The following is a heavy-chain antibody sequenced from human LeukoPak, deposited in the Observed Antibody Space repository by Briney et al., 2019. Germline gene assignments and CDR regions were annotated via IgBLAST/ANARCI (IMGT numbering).Heavy chain of an antibody. D-gene: IGHD2-2*01. CDR2: IYTSGST. CDR3: ARVSGSSTTRGDYYYYYMDV. V-gene: IGHV4-4*07. J-gene: IGHJ6*03. Sequence: SETLSLTCTVFGGSISSYYWSWIRQPAGKGLEWIGRIYTSGSTNYNPSLKSRVTMSVDTSKNQFSLKLSSVTAADTAVYYCARVSGSSTTRGDYYYYYMDVWGKGTTVTVSS. CDR1: GGSISSYY.